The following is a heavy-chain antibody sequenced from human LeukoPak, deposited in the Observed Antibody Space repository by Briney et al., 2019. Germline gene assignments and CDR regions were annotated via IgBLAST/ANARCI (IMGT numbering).Heavy chain of an antibody. V-gene: IGHV4-4*07. CDR3: ARVEWTTVVSFPFDY. Sequence: SETLSLTCTVSGGSISSYYWSWIRQPAGKGLEWIGRIYTSGSTNYNPSLKSRVTISVDTSKNQFSLKLSSVTAADTAVYYCARVEWTTVVSFPFDYWGQGTLVTVSS. J-gene: IGHJ4*02. CDR1: GGSISSYY. D-gene: IGHD4-23*01. CDR2: IYTSGST.